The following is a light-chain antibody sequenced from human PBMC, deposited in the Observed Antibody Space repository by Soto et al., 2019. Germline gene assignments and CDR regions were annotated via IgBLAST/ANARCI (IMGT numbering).Light chain of an antibody. CDR1: QSVSRSY. J-gene: IGKJ2*01. Sequence: EVVLTQSPATLSLSPGERVTLSCGASQSVSRSYLAWYQQKPGLAPRLLIYDASNRATGVPDRFSGRGSGTEFTLTISRLESEDFAVYFCQQYGNPPQTFGQGTKLEMK. CDR2: DAS. V-gene: IGKV3D-20*01. CDR3: QQYGNPPQT.